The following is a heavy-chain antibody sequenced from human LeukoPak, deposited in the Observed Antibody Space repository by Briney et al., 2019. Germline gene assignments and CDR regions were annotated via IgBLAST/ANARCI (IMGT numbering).Heavy chain of an antibody. CDR3: ARYGARGVFEY. V-gene: IGHV3-7*01. Sequence: GGSLRLSCAVSGFTFSSYWVSWVRQAPGKRLEWVANIKQDGSEKYYVDSVKGRFTISRDNAKNSLYLQMNSLRAEDTAVYYCARYGARGVFEYWGQGTLVTVSS. J-gene: IGHJ4*02. CDR2: IKQDGSEK. CDR1: GFTFSSYW. D-gene: IGHD1-26*01.